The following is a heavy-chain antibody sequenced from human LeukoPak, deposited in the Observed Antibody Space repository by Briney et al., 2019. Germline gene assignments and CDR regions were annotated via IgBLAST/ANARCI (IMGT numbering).Heavy chain of an antibody. V-gene: IGHV3-30-3*01. Sequence: GGSLRLSCAASGFTFSSYAMHWVRQAPGKGLEWVAVISYDGSNKYYADSVKGRFTISRDNSKNTLYLQMNSLRAEDTAVYYCARDASSRDAFDIWGQGTMVTVSS. J-gene: IGHJ3*02. CDR2: ISYDGSNK. CDR3: ARDASSRDAFDI. D-gene: IGHD3-16*01. CDR1: GFTFSSYA.